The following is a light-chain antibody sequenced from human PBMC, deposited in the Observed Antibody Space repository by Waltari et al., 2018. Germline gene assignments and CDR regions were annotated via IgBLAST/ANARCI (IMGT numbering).Light chain of an antibody. CDR3: QQGNDYPFT. Sequence: IQLTQSPSSLSASVGDRVTITCRASQGISSYLAWYQQKPGRAPKLLIYAASTLQSGVPSRFSGSGSWTDFTLTINSLQPEDFATYYCQQGNDYPFTFGQGTRLEI. J-gene: IGKJ5*01. CDR2: AAS. V-gene: IGKV1-9*01. CDR1: QGISSY.